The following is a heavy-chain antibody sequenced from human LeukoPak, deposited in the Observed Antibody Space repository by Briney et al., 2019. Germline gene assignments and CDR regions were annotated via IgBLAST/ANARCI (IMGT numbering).Heavy chain of an antibody. CDR1: GGSISSYY. Sequence: ASETLSHTCTVCGGSISSYYWSWIRQPPGKGLEGMGYIYYSGSTNYNPSLKSRVTISVETSKNQFSLKLSSVTAADTAVYYCARVTGYMIEDYFDYWGQGTLVTVSS. J-gene: IGHJ4*02. D-gene: IGHD3-22*01. CDR3: ARVTGYMIEDYFDY. CDR2: IYYSGST. V-gene: IGHV4-59*01.